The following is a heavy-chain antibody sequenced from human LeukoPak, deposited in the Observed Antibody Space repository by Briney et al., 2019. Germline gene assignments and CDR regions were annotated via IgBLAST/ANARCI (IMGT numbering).Heavy chain of an antibody. CDR1: GFTVSSNY. J-gene: IGHJ4*02. V-gene: IGHV3-53*01. CDR2: IYSGGST. D-gene: IGHD2-15*01. Sequence: GGSLRLSCAASGFTVSSNYMSWVRQAPGKGLEWVSVIYSGGSTYYADSVRGRFTISRDNSKNTLYLQMSSLRAEDTAVYYCARDPEVAATPAFDYWGQGTLVTVSS. CDR3: ARDPEVAATPAFDY.